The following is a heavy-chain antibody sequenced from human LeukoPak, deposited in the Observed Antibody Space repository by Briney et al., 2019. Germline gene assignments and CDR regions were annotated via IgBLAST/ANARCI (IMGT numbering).Heavy chain of an antibody. CDR2: FDPEDGET. V-gene: IGHV1-24*01. D-gene: IGHD3-10*01. CDR1: GYTLTELS. CDR3: ATVGGLWFGPHTPRMDV. J-gene: IGHJ6*02. Sequence: ASVKVSCKVSGYTLTELSMHWVRQAPGKELEWMGGFDPEDGETIYAQKFQGRVTMTEDTSTDTAYMELSSLRSEDTAVYYCATVGGLWFGPHTPRMDVWGQGTTVTVSS.